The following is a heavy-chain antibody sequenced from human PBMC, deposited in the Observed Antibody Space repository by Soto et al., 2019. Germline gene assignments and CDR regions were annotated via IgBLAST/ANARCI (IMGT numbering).Heavy chain of an antibody. J-gene: IGHJ5*02. V-gene: IGHV3-23*01. CDR1: GFTFRSYA. D-gene: IGHD2-2*01. CDR3: AKRPGYCSSTSCPP. CDR2: ISGSGGST. Sequence: PGGSLRLSCAASGFTFRSYAMSWVRQAPGKGLEWVSAISGSGGSTYYADSVKGRFTISRDNSKNTLYLQMNSLRAEDTAVYYCAKRPGYCSSTSCPPWGQGTLVTVSS.